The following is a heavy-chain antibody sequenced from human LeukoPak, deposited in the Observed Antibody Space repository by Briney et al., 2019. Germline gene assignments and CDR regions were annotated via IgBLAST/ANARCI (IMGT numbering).Heavy chain of an antibody. CDR3: ARTTVVTLIDY. D-gene: IGHD4-23*01. J-gene: IGHJ4*02. CDR1: GFTFSGSS. V-gene: IGHV3-21*01. Sequence: PGGSLKLSGAASGFTFSGSSMSWVRQAPGKGLEWVSSISSSSSYIYYADSVKGRFTVSRDNAKNSLYLLMNSLRAEDTAVYYCARTTVVTLIDYWGQGTLVTVSS. CDR2: ISSSSSYI.